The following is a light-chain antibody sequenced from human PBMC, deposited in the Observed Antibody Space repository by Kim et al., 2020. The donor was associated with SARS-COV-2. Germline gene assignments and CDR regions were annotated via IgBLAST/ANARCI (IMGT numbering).Light chain of an antibody. CDR2: TDN. V-gene: IGLV1-44*01. J-gene: IGLJ2*01. CDR1: IPIILSNA. CDR3: AVWDDSLNAPV. Sequence: GQTVTISWTGTIPIILSNAVIWYRQRPQTAPKLLIYTDNQRPSGVPDRFSGSKSGTSASLAISGLQSSDDADYFCAVWDDSLNAPVFGGGTQLAVL.